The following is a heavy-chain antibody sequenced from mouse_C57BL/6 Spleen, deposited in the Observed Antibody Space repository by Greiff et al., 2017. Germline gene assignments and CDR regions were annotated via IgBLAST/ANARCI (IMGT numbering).Heavy chain of an antibody. CDR1: GYTFTSYW. CDR3: TRKTTVVPFDY. CDR2: IYPGNSDT. J-gene: IGHJ2*01. V-gene: IGHV1-5*01. Sequence: VHVKQSGTVLARPGASVKMSCKTSGYTFTSYWMHWVKQRPGQGLEWIGAIYPGNSDTSYNQKFKGKAKLTAVTSASTAYMELSSLTNEDSAVYYCTRKTTVVPFDYWGQGTTLTVSS. D-gene: IGHD1-1*01.